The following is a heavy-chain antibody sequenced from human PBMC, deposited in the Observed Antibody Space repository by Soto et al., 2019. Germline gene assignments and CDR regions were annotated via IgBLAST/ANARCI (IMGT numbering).Heavy chain of an antibody. D-gene: IGHD3-3*01. CDR1: GGTFSSYA. CDR3: ARIGYDFWSGYYSNYYYYGMDV. J-gene: IGHJ6*02. V-gene: IGHV1-8*02. Sequence: ASVKVSCKASGGTFSSYAISWVRQATGQGLEWMGWMNPNSGNTGYAQKFQGRVTMTRNTSISTAYMELSSLRSEDTAVYYCARIGYDFWSGYYSNYYYYGMDVWGQGTTVTVSS. CDR2: MNPNSGNT.